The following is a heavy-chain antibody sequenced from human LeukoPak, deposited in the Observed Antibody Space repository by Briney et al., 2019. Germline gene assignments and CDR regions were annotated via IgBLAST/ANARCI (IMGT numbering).Heavy chain of an antibody. CDR1: GYTFTSYD. CDR3: ARSYYDILTGYYSPYYYYVDV. D-gene: IGHD3-9*01. V-gene: IGHV1-8*01. Sequence: GASVKVSCRASGYTFTSYDINWVRQATGQGLEWMGWMNPNSGNTGYSQKFQGRVTMTRSTSISTAYMELSSLRSEDTAVYYCARSYYDILTGYYSPYYYYVDVWGKGTTVTVSS. CDR2: MNPNSGNT. J-gene: IGHJ6*03.